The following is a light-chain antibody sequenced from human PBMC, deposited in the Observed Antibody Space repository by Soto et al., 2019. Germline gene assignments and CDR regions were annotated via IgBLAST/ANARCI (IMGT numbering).Light chain of an antibody. CDR1: SSDVGGNDY. V-gene: IGLV2-14*01. J-gene: IGLJ1*01. CDR2: EVN. Sequence: QSVLTQPASVSGSPRQSVTISCTGASSDVGGNDYVSWYQQHPGKAPKLILYEVNNRPSGVSNHFSGSKSGNTASLIISGFQADDGADYYCSSYSTTSTLVFGSGTKVTVL. CDR3: SSYSTTSTLV.